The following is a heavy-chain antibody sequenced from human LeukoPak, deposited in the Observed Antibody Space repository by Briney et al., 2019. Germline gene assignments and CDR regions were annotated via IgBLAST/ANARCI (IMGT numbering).Heavy chain of an antibody. D-gene: IGHD2-21*02. CDR3: ATIVVVSGQASDY. J-gene: IGHJ4*02. CDR2: ITPIVGIL. V-gene: IGHV1-69*04. Sequence: SVKVSFKASGGTFNSYAFSWVRQAPGQGLEWMGRITPIVGILNYAQQFQARVTITADESTSTVYLELSRLKSEDTAVYYCATIVVVSGQASDYWGQGTLVTVSS. CDR1: GGTFNSYA.